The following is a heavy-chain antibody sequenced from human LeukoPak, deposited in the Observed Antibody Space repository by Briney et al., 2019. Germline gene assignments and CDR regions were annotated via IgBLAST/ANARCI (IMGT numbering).Heavy chain of an antibody. CDR2: IYSTGST. J-gene: IGHJ4*02. D-gene: IGHD6-19*01. CDR3: ARQGTYNSGWNDY. Sequence: SETLSLTCAVSGGSISSYYWSWIRQPPGKGLQWIGNIYSTGSTNYNPSLKSRVTISVDTSKNQFSLKVNSVTAADTAVYYCARQGTYNSGWNDYWGQGTLVTVSS. CDR1: GGSISSYY. V-gene: IGHV4-59*08.